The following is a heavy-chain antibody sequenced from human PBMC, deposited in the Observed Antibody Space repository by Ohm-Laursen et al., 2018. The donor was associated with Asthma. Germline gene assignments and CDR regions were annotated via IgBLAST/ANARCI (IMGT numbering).Heavy chain of an antibody. CDR1: GFTFSSYS. Sequence: SLRLSCTAPGFTFSSYSMNWVRQAPGKGLEWVSSISSSSSYIYYADSVKGRFTISRDDSKNTLYLQMNSLRPDDTAVYYCARDVMEWYLPAFDFWGQGTLVTVSS. J-gene: IGHJ4*02. CDR2: ISSSSSYI. D-gene: IGHD3-3*01. CDR3: ARDVMEWYLPAFDF. V-gene: IGHV3-21*01.